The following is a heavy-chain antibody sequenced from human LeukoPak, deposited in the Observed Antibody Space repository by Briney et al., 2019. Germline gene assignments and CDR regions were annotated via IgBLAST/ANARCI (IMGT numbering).Heavy chain of an antibody. CDR2: INPNSGGT. J-gene: IGHJ4*02. Sequence: GASVKVSCKASGYTFTDYYMHWVRQAPGQGLEWMGWINPNSGGTNYAQKFQGRVTMTRDTSIRTAYMELSRLRSDDTAMYYCASYYIEGRCFDYWGQGTLVTVSS. CDR3: ASYYIEGRCFDY. D-gene: IGHD3-10*01. CDR1: GYTFTDYY. V-gene: IGHV1-2*02.